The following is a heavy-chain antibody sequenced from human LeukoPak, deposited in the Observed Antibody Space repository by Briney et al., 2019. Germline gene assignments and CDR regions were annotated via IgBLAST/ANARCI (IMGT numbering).Heavy chain of an antibody. CDR1: GGSFSGYY. CDR2: INHSGST. J-gene: IGHJ4*02. Sequence: SETLSLTCAVYGGSFSGYYWSWIRQPPGKGLEWIGEINHSGSTNYNPSLKSRVTISADTSKNQFSLKLSSVTAADTAVYYCARGSRSRRVAGTTIDYWGQGTLVTVSS. V-gene: IGHV4-34*01. CDR3: ARGSRSRRVAGTTIDY. D-gene: IGHD6-19*01.